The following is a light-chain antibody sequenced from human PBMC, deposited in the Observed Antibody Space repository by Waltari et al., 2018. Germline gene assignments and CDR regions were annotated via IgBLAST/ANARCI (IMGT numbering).Light chain of an antibody. V-gene: IGKV3-20*01. J-gene: IGKJ4*01. CDR1: QSVSNSY. CDR2: GAS. Sequence: EIVLTQSPGTLSLSPGDRAILSCRASQSVSNSYLAWYQQKPGQAPRLLIYGASSRATGVPDRFSGSGSGTDFTLTISRLEPEDFAVYYCQQYGSSPATFGGGTKVEIK. CDR3: QQYGSSPAT.